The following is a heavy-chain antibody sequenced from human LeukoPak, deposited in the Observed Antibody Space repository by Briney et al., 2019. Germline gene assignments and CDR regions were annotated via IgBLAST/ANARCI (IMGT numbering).Heavy chain of an antibody. V-gene: IGHV3-21*01. CDR1: GFTFSSYS. CDR2: ISSSSSYI. CDR3: ARDSYGYSPPDY. D-gene: IGHD5-18*01. J-gene: IGHJ4*02. Sequence: PGGSLRLSCAASGFTFSSYSMNWVRQAPGKGLEWVSSISSSSSYIYYADSVKGRFTISRDSAKSSLYLQMNSLRAEDTAVYYCARDSYGYSPPDYWGQGTLVTVSS.